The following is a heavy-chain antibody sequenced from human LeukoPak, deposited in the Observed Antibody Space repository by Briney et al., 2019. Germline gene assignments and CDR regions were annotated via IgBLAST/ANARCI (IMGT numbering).Heavy chain of an antibody. CDR2: INHSGST. V-gene: IGHV4-34*01. Sequence: GSLRLSCAASGFTVSSNYMSWVRQPPGKGLEWIGEINHSGSTNYNPSLKSRVTISVDTSKNQFSLKLSSVTAADTAVYYCARQYSSSWYPSPDWFDPWGQGTLVTVSS. CDR1: GFTVSSNY. CDR3: ARQYSSSWYPSPDWFDP. D-gene: IGHD6-13*01. J-gene: IGHJ5*02.